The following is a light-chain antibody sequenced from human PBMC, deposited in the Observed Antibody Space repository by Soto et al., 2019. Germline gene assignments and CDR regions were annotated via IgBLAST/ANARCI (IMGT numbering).Light chain of an antibody. J-gene: IGKJ1*01. CDR1: QTILYSSNNKSY. CDR2: WAS. Sequence: DIMMTQSPDSLAVSLGEGASINCKSSQTILYSSNNKSYLAWYQQSPGQPPKLLIYWASTRESGVPDRFSGSGSGTDFTLTISSLQAEDVAVYYCQQYYTTPRTFGQGTKVEIK. CDR3: QQYYTTPRT. V-gene: IGKV4-1*01.